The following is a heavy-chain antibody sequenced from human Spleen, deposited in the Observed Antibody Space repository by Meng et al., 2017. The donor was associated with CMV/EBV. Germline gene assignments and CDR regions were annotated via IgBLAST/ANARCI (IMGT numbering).Heavy chain of an antibody. Sequence: SGFPFSNSAMHWVRQAPGKGLQWVVLIWYDGSNEYYADSVQGRFSISRDNSKNTLYLQMNSLRAEDTAVYYCAKGPTDFWSGYYIVSWGQGTLVTVSS. J-gene: IGHJ5*02. CDR3: AKGPTDFWSGYYIVS. CDR2: IWYDGSNE. V-gene: IGHV3-33*06. D-gene: IGHD3-3*01. CDR1: GFPFSNSA.